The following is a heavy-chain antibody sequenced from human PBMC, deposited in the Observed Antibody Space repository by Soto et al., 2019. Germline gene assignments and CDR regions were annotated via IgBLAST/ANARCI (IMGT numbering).Heavy chain of an antibody. D-gene: IGHD2-21*02. CDR3: ARDRHIVVVTAINPEYYYYGMDV. Sequence: SETLSLTCTVSGGSISPYYWSWIRQPPGKGLEWIGYIYYSGSTNYNPSLKSRVTISVDTSKNQFSLKLSSVTAADTAVYYCARDRHIVVVTAINPEYYYYGMDVWGQGTTVTVSS. CDR1: GGSISPYY. V-gene: IGHV4-59*01. J-gene: IGHJ6*02. CDR2: IYYSGST.